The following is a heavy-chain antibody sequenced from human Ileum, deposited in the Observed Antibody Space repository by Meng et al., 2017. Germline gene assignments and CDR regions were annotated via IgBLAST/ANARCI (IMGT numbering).Heavy chain of an antibody. CDR1: GGSISGGTW. V-gene: IGHV4-4*02. Sequence: QVRLQGSGPGWGKPSGTLSLTCAVSGGSISGGTWWSWVRQPPGKGLQWIGQFHPGSGAAYNPSLETRVTISVDTSKNQFSLELTSVTAADTAVYYCAKNGAYCLESWGQGTLVTVSS. CDR3: AKNGAYCLES. D-gene: IGHD2-21*01. J-gene: IGHJ4*02. CDR2: FHPGSGA.